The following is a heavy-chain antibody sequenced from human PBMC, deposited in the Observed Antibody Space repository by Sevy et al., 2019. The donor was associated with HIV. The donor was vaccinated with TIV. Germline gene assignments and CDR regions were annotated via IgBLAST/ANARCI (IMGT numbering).Heavy chain of an antibody. CDR2: ISFDGSDK. D-gene: IGHD3-22*01. V-gene: IGHV3-33*03. J-gene: IGHJ3*01. CDR1: GFDFSTYD. Sequence: GGSLRLSCAASGFDFSTYDMHWVRQAPGKGLEWVAFISFDGSDKWYVDSVKGRFTISRDNSKNSLSVQMNTLRDEDTAVYYCAKREGSYYDSSGNYDAFDVWGEGTSVTVSS. CDR3: AKREGSYYDSSGNYDAFDV.